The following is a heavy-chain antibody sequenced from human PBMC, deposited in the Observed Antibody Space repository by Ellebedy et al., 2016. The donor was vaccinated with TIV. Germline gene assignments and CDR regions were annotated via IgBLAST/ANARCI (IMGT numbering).Heavy chain of an antibody. CDR3: AREYGDYTYWYFDL. CDR2: IYNSGTT. CDR1: GFTVSTNY. J-gene: IGHJ2*01. V-gene: IGHV3-53*04. Sequence: WGSLRLSCAASGFTVSTNYMSWVRQPPGKGLEWVSVIYNSGTTYYSDSVKGRFTISRSNSENTLYLQMNSLRAEDTAVYYCAREYGDYTYWYFDLWGRGTLVTVSS. D-gene: IGHD4-17*01.